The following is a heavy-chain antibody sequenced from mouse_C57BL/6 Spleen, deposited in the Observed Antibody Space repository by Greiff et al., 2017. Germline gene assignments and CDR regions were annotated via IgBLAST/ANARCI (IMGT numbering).Heavy chain of an antibody. CDR3: VRHKGDYGSYYFDY. Sequence: EVKLVQSGGGLVQPKASLKLSCAASGYSFNTYAMNWVRQAPGKGLEWVARIRSTSNNYATYYDDSVKDRFTISRDDSESTLYLHMNNLKTEDTAMYYWVRHKGDYGSYYFDYWGQGTTLTVSS. V-gene: IGHV10-1*01. J-gene: IGHJ2*01. CDR1: GYSFNTYA. CDR2: IRSTSNNYAT. D-gene: IGHD2-4*01.